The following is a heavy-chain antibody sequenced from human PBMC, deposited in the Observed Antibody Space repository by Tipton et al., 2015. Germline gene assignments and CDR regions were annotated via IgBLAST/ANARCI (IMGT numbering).Heavy chain of an antibody. J-gene: IGHJ6*02. CDR2: ISYSGST. CDR3: ARHYYYVGMDV. V-gene: IGHV4-59*08. D-gene: IGHD3-10*02. CDR1: GGSISSYY. Sequence: TLSLTCTVSGGSISSYYWSWIRQSPGKGLEWIAYISYSGSTNYNPSLKSRVTISMDTSKNQFFLKLSSVTAADTAVYYCARHYYYVGMDVWGQGTTVTVSS.